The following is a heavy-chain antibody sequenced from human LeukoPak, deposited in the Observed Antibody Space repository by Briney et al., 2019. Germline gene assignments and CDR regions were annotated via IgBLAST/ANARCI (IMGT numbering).Heavy chain of an antibody. CDR3: ARDHNYYDSGSGFDR. D-gene: IGHD3-10*01. J-gene: IGHJ5*02. V-gene: IGHV3-21*01. CDR2: ISRSSTYI. Sequence: GGTLRLSCAPSGYTFSAYSMSWVRQAPGKGLERGSSISRSSTYIHYGNSLKGRFTISRDDAKNPLYLQTNGLRAEDTAGYYCARDHNYYDSGSGFDRWGQGTLVTVSS. CDR1: GYTFSAYS.